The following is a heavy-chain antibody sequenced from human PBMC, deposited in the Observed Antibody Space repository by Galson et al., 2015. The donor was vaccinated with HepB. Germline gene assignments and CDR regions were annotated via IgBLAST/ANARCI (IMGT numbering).Heavy chain of an antibody. D-gene: IGHD4-17*01. CDR2: ISGGTTYS. J-gene: IGHJ4*02. Sequence: SLRLSCAASGFIFSDYYMSWIRQAPGKGLEWLSYISGGTTYSKSADSVKGRFTISRDNAKNSLYLQINSLRADDTAVYYCARVADSDYGDHTHFDYWGQGSLVTVSS. V-gene: IGHV3-11*06. CDR3: ARVADSDYGDHTHFDY. CDR1: GFIFSDYY.